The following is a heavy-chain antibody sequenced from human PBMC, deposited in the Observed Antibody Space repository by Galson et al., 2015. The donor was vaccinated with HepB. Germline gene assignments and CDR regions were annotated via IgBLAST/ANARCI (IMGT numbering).Heavy chain of an antibody. CDR3: VKTGQHSSARYFYYYMDV. D-gene: IGHD6-6*01. CDR2: ISWNTGDM. Sequence: SLRLSCAASGFNFKNYAMHWVRQAPGKGLEWVSGISWNTGDMDYADSVKGRFTISRDNAKNSLYLQMNSLRAEDTALYYCVKTGQHSSARYFYYYMDVWGKGTAVTVSS. J-gene: IGHJ6*03. CDR1: GFNFKNYA. V-gene: IGHV3-9*01.